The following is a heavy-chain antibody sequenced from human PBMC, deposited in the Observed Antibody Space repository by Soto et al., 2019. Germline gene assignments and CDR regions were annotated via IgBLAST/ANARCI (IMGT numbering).Heavy chain of an antibody. J-gene: IGHJ4*02. CDR1: GFIVSSGY. Sequence: EVQLVESGGGLVQPGGSLRLSCAASGFIVSSGYMTWIRQAPGKGPEWVSVMYDSGSAYYADSVEGRFSISRDNSKNTVYLQKDNVRAEDTAVYYCARSGSGWFTFDDWGQGTLVTVSS. CDR2: MYDSGSA. V-gene: IGHV3-66*01. CDR3: ARSGSGWFTFDD. D-gene: IGHD6-19*01.